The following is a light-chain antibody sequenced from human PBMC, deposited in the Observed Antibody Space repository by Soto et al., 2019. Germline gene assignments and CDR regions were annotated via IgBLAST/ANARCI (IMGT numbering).Light chain of an antibody. Sequence: QSVLTQPPSVSGAPGQSVNISCSGNNSNIGSNAVHWYQQLPGKAPKLLMYYNDMLPSGVSDRFSGSKSGTSASLAISGLQSEDEGDYYCATWDDRLTAWVFGGGTKLTVL. CDR3: ATWDDRLTAWV. CDR1: NSNIGSNA. J-gene: IGLJ3*02. V-gene: IGLV1-36*01. CDR2: YND.